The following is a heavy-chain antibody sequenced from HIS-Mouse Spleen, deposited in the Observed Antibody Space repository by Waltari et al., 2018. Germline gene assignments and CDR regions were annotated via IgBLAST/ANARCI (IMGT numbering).Heavy chain of an antibody. V-gene: IGHV3-23*01. CDR1: GFTFSSYA. CDR2: ISGSGGST. D-gene: IGHD2-15*01. CDR3: AKGGVVVVAATPFDY. Sequence: EVQLLESGGGLVQPGGSLRLSCAASGFTFSSYAMSWVRQAPGKGGGVVSAISGSGGSTYYADSGKGRFTISRDNSKNTLYLQMNSLRAEDTAVYYCAKGGVVVVAATPFDYWGQGTLVTVSS. J-gene: IGHJ4*02.